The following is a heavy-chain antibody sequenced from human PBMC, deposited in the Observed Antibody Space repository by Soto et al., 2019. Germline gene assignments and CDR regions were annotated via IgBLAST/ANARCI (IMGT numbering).Heavy chain of an antibody. V-gene: IGHV4-38-2*01. CDR1: GYSISSGYY. CDR2: IHHGGIT. J-gene: IGHJ5*02. D-gene: IGHD3-22*01. Sequence: SATLSLTCAVSGYSISSGYYWGRIRQPPVKGLEWIGSIHHGGITYYNPSLNSRVTLSIDMTNNHVALILNSVTAADTAVYYCARGGPGVRYYYDSRPYTFENWFDPWGQGTLVTVSS. CDR3: ARGGPGVRYYYDSRPYTFENWFDP.